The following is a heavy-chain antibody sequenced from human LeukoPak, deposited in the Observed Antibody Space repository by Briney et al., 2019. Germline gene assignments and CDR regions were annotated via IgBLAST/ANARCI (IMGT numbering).Heavy chain of an antibody. D-gene: IGHD3-3*01. CDR1: GGSSSGYY. CDR3: ARIPMMWQITILGGFDY. Sequence: PSETLSLTCAVYGGSSSGYYWSWIRQPPGKGLEWIGEINHSGSTNYNPSLKSRVTISVDTSKNQFSLKLSSVTAADTAVYYCARIPMMWQITILGGFDYWGQGTLVTVSS. V-gene: IGHV4-34*01. CDR2: INHSGST. J-gene: IGHJ4*02.